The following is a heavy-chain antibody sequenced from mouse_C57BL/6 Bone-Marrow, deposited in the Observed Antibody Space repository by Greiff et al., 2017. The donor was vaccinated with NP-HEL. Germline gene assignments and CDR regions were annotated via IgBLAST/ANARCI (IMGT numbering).Heavy chain of an antibody. Sequence: QVQLQQPGAELVMPGASVKLSCKASGYTFTSYWMHWVKQRPGQGLEWIGEIDPSDSYTNYNQKFKGKSTLTVDKSSSTAYMQLSSLTSEDSAVYYCAREVGNYLYYFDYWGHGTTLTVSS. CDR1: GYTFTSYW. CDR2: IDPSDSYT. J-gene: IGHJ2*01. V-gene: IGHV1-69*01. CDR3: AREVGNYLYYFDY. D-gene: IGHD2-1*01.